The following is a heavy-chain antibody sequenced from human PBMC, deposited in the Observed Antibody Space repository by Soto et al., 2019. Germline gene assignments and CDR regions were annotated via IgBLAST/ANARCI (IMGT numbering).Heavy chain of an antibody. D-gene: IGHD6-19*01. CDR2: IWYDGSNK. Sequence: GGSLRLSCAASGFTFSSYGMHWVRQAPGKGLEWVAVIWYDGSNKYYADSVKGRFTISRDNSKNTLYLQMNSLRAEDTAVYYWARDRVSSWPDKIAVAAPGDYWGQGTLVTVSS. V-gene: IGHV3-33*01. CDR1: GFTFSSYG. J-gene: IGHJ4*02. CDR3: ARDRVSSWPDKIAVAAPGDY.